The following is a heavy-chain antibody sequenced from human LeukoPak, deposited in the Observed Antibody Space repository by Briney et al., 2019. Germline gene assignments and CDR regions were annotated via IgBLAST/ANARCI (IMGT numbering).Heavy chain of an antibody. J-gene: IGHJ4*02. D-gene: IGHD5-18*01. CDR2: LYSAGTT. V-gene: IGHV3-53*01. CDR3: ASVYTAGPSPHLDY. CDR1: GFTVSTDY. Sequence: GGSLRLSCAVSGFTVSTDYMSWVRQAPGKGLEWVSILYSAGTTYYADSVKGRFTISRDNSKNTLYLQMNSLRAEDTAVYYCASVYTAGPSPHLDYWGQGTLVTVSS.